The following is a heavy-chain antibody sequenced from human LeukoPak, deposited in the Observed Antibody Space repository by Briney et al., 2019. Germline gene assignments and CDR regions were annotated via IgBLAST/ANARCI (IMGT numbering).Heavy chain of an antibody. D-gene: IGHD5/OR15-5a*01. CDR1: GFTFSSYW. CDR2: IKQDGSEK. V-gene: IGHV3-7*01. J-gene: IGHJ4*02. CDR3: ARGRGVSYFDY. Sequence: PGGSLRLSCAASGFTFSSYWMSWVRQAPGKGLEWVANIKQDGSEKYYVDSVKGRFTISRDNARNSLYLQMNSLRAEDTAVYYCARGRGVSYFDYWGQGTLVTVSS.